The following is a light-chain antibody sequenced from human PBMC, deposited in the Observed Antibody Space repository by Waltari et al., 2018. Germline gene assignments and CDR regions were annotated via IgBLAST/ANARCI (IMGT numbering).Light chain of an antibody. V-gene: IGKV3-11*01. CDR1: QSVRNY. CDR2: DAS. Sequence: EIVLTQSPATLSLSPGDRVTLSCRASQSVRNYLAWYQQKPGQAPRLLIYDASNRATGVPARFSGSGSGTDFTLTISSLESEDFAVYYCQQRSTWPKTFGGGTKVEIK. J-gene: IGKJ4*01. CDR3: QQRSTWPKT.